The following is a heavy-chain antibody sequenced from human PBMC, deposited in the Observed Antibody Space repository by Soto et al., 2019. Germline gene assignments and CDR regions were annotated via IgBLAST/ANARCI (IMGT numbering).Heavy chain of an antibody. CDR2: MWYHGNNE. CDR1: GFIFSNYD. V-gene: IGHV3-33*01. Sequence: QVQLVESGGGVVQPGRSLRLSCAASGFIFSNYDMHWVRQAPGKGLEWVASMWYHGNNEYYVDSVKGRFTISRDNSNNTLYLQMNSLRAEDTAVKYCVHNKEVGSGWSVDGFDPWGQGTVVTVSS. CDR3: VHNKEVGSGWSVDGFDP. D-gene: IGHD6-19*01. J-gene: IGHJ5*02.